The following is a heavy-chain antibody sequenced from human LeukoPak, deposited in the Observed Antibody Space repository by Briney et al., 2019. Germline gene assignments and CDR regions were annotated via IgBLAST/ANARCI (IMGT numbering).Heavy chain of an antibody. V-gene: IGHV3-7*01. CDR1: GFVFSNYW. J-gene: IGHJ4*02. CDR3: AKRGYSSSWYLPHFDY. D-gene: IGHD6-13*01. CDR2: IKPDGTEK. Sequence: GGSLRLSCAASGFVFSNYWMSWVRQAPGKGLEWVANIKPDGTEKYYVDSLRGRFTISRDNAKNSLYLQMNSLRAEDTAVYYCAKRGYSSSWYLPHFDYWGQGTLVTVSS.